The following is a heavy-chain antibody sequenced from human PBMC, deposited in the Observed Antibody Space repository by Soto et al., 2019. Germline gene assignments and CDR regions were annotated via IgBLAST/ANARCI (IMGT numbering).Heavy chain of an antibody. Sequence: PGGSLRLSCAASGFTFSGSAMHWVRQASGKGLEWVGRISSKANSYATAYAASVKGRFTISRDDSKNTAYLQMNSMKTEDTAVYYCTRPVHYDSSGYPMDAFDIWGQGTMVTVSS. CDR3: TRPVHYDSSGYPMDAFDI. J-gene: IGHJ3*02. CDR2: ISSKANSYAT. D-gene: IGHD3-22*01. CDR1: GFTFSGSA. V-gene: IGHV3-73*01.